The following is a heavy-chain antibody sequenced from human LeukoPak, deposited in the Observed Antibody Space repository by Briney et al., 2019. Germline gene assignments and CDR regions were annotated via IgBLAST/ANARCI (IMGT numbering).Heavy chain of an antibody. D-gene: IGHD2-2*01. V-gene: IGHV4-38-2*02. CDR3: ARVGYQLLNWFDP. CDR1: GYTISSGYY. CDR2: INHSGGT. J-gene: IGHJ5*02. Sequence: SETLSLTCTVSGYTISSGYYWGWIRQPPGKGLEWIGEINHSGGTNYNPSLKSRVTISVDTSKNQFSLKLSSVTAADTAVYYCARVGYQLLNWFDPWGQGTLVTVSS.